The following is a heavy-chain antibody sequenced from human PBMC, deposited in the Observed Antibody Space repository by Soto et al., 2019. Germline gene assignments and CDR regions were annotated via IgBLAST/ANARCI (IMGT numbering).Heavy chain of an antibody. CDR1: GGTFSSYT. J-gene: IGHJ6*02. V-gene: IGHV1-69*04. Sequence: GASVKVSCKASGGTFSSYTISWVRQAPGQGLEWMGRIIPILGIANYAQKFQGRVTITADKSTSTAYMELSSLRSEDTAVYYCARDGYYDSSGYYVPDPGMDVWGQGTTVTVSS. CDR2: IIPILGIA. CDR3: ARDGYYDSSGYYVPDPGMDV. D-gene: IGHD3-22*01.